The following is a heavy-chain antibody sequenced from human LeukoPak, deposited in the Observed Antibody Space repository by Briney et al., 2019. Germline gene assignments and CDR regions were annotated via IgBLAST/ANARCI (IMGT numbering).Heavy chain of an antibody. CDR1: GLTFSSYA. Sequence: GGSLRLSCAASGLTFSSYAMHWVRQAPGKGLEWVAVISYDGSNKYYADSVKGRFTISRDNSKNTLYLQMNSLRAEDTAVYYCARSGRIWYYYGMDVWGQGTTVTVSS. J-gene: IGHJ6*02. CDR3: ARSGRIWYYYGMDV. CDR2: ISYDGSNK. V-gene: IGHV3-30*04. D-gene: IGHD1-26*01.